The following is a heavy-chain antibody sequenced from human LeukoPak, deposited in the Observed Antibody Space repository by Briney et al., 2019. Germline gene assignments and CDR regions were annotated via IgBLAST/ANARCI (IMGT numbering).Heavy chain of an antibody. J-gene: IGHJ4*02. CDR3: ARASDSSGYYDY. CDR1: GFTFSYHW. CDR2: IDGGGSST. Sequence: GGSLRLSCGASGFTFSYHWMHWVRQVPGKGLLWVSRIDGGGSSTSYADSVKGRFSISRDNAKNTLYLQMNSLRAEDTAVYYCARASDSSGYYDYWGQGTLVTVSS. V-gene: IGHV3-74*01. D-gene: IGHD3-22*01.